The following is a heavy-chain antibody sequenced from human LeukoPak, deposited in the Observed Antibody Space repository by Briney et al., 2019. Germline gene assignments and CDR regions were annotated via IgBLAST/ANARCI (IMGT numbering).Heavy chain of an antibody. CDR2: IWYDGSNK. Sequence: PGGSLRLSCAASGFTFSSYGMHWVRQAPGKGLEWVAVIWYDGSNKYYADSVKVRFTISRDNSKNTLYLQMNSLRAEDTAVYYCAREGSGYEYGMDVWGQGTTVTVSS. V-gene: IGHV3-33*01. D-gene: IGHD3-10*01. J-gene: IGHJ6*02. CDR3: AREGSGYEYGMDV. CDR1: GFTFSSYG.